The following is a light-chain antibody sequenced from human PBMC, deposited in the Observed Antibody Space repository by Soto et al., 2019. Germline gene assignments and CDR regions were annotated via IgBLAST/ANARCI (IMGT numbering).Light chain of an antibody. CDR1: NLEFKS. V-gene: IGLV3-21*02. CDR3: QVWDSDSDHVV. Sequence: ELTQPPSVSVAPGQTASISCGGYNLEFKSVHWYQQRPGQAPVLVVFDDRDRPSGIPDRFSGASSGNTATLTISRVEAGDESDFYCQVWDSDSDHVVFGGGTKVTVL. J-gene: IGLJ2*01. CDR2: DDR.